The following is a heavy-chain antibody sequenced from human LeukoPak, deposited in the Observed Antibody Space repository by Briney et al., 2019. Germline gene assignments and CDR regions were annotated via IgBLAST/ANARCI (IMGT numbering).Heavy chain of an antibody. J-gene: IGHJ4*02. D-gene: IGHD3-16*01. CDR2: IWYDGSNK. CDR1: GFTFSSYG. CDR3: ARGRGGYVFDY. V-gene: IGHV3-33*01. Sequence: GRSLRLSCAASGFTFSSYGMHWVRQAPGKGLERVAVIWYDGSNKYYADSVKGRFTISRDNSKNTLYLQMNSLRAEDTAVYYCARGRGGYVFDYWGQGTLVTVSS.